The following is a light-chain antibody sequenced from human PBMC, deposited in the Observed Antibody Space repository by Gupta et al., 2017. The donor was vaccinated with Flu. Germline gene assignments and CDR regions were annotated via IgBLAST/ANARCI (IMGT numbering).Light chain of an antibody. CDR3: QQDDYYWT. Sequence: DIQMTQSPSTLSASVGDRVTITCRASQSISNRLAWYQQKAGKPPPTLEGGVPSRFSGSGSGTQFTLTISSLQPDDFATYYCQQDDYYWTFGQGTKVEI. CDR2: P. J-gene: IGKJ1*01. CDR1: QSISNR. V-gene: IGKV1-5*03.